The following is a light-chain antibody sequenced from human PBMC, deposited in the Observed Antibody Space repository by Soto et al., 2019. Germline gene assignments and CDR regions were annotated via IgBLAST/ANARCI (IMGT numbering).Light chain of an antibody. CDR3: CSYAGSYTWV. Sequence: QSVLTQPRSVSGSPRLSVTISCTGTSSDVGGYNYVSWYQQHPGKAPKLMIYDVSKRPSGVPDRFSGSKSGNTASLTISGLQAEDEADYYCCSYAGSYTWVFGGGTKLTVL. J-gene: IGLJ3*02. CDR1: SSDVGGYNY. V-gene: IGLV2-11*01. CDR2: DVS.